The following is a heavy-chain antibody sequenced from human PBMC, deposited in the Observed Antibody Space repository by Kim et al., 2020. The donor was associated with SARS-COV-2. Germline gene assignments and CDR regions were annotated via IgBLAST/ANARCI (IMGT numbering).Heavy chain of an antibody. J-gene: IGHJ6*03. CDR2: IWYDGSNK. Sequence: GGSLRLSCAASGFTFSSYGMHWVRQAPGKGLEWVAVIWYDGSNKYYADSVKGRFTISRNNSKNTRYLQMNSLRAEDTAVYYCARDTGYSSGWYSRYYYYMDVWGKGTTVTVS. V-gene: IGHV3-33*01. CDR3: ARDTGYSSGWYSRYYYYMDV. CDR1: GFTFSSYG. D-gene: IGHD6-19*01.